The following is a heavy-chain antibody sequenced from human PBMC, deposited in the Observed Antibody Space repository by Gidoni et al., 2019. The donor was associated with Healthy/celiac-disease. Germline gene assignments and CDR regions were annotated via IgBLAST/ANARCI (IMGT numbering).Heavy chain of an antibody. CDR3: AKDPIAAAGTHYYYYGMDV. V-gene: IGHV3-23*01. CDR1: GFTFSSYA. D-gene: IGHD6-13*01. J-gene: IGHJ6*02. CDR2: ISGSGGST. Sequence: EVQLLESGGGLVQPGGSLRLSCAASGFTFSSYAMSWVRQAPGKGLEWVSAISGSGGSTYYADSVKGRFTISRDNSKNTLYLQMNSLRAEDTAVYYCAKDPIAAAGTHYYYYGMDVWGQGTTVTVSS.